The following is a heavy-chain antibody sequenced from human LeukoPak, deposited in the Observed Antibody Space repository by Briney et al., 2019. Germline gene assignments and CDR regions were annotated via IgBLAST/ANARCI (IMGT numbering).Heavy chain of an antibody. Sequence: GGSLRLSCAASGFTFSSYGMHWVRQAPGEGLEWVANIKQDGSEKYYVDSVKGRFTISRDNAKNSLCLQMNSLRAEDTAVYYCARGPLIPFDYWGQGTLVTVSS. CDR1: GFTFSSYG. V-gene: IGHV3-7*01. CDR2: IKQDGSEK. CDR3: ARGPLIPFDY. J-gene: IGHJ4*02.